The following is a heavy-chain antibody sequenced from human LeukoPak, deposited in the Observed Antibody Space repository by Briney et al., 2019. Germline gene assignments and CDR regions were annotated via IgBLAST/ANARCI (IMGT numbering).Heavy chain of an antibody. J-gene: IGHJ6*02. CDR3: AREDPQTRVPEGLDV. CDR2: IYFSGAT. V-gene: IGHV4-59*13. Sequence: SETLSLTCTVSGGSISTYYWSWIWQSPGKELEWIGYIYFSGATNYNPSLKSRVTISVDTSKNQFSLKLSSVTAADTAVYYCAREDPQTRVPEGLDVWGQGTTVTVSS. D-gene: IGHD4/OR15-4a*01. CDR1: GGSISTYY.